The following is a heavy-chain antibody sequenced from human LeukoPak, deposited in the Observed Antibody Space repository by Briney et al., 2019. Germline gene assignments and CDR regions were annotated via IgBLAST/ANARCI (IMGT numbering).Heavy chain of an antibody. Sequence: ASVKVSCKASGYTFTGYYIHWVRQAPGQGLELMGWSNPNSGGTNYAQKFEGRVTMTRDTSISTVYMELRRLRSDDTAVYYCARDFDSSGYYAGHWGQGTLVTVSS. CDR2: SNPNSGGT. J-gene: IGHJ4*02. D-gene: IGHD3-22*01. V-gene: IGHV1-2*02. CDR3: ARDFDSSGYYAGH. CDR1: GYTFTGYY.